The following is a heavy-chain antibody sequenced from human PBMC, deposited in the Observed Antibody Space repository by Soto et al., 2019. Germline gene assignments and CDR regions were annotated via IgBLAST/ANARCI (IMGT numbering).Heavy chain of an antibody. D-gene: IGHD5-18*01. CDR1: GYNFATDW. CDR2: IYPADSDT. J-gene: IGHJ6*02. Sequence: EVQLVQSGPEVKKPGESLKISCKGSGYNFATDWIGWVRQMPGKGLECMGIIYPADSDTRYSPSFQGQVTISADKSISTAYLQWSSLKASDTAMYYCARYWHSYSLNYYRGMDVWGQGTTVTVSS. V-gene: IGHV5-51*01. CDR3: ARYWHSYSLNYYRGMDV.